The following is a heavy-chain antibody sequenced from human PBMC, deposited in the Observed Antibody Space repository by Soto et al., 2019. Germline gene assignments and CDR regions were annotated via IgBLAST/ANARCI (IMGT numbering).Heavy chain of an antibody. Sequence: EVQLVESGGGLVKPGGSLRLSCVASGFTFNSHWMHWVRQAPGKGLVWVFRISIDGTTTSYAESVKGRLTISRDNAKNTMYQQMISLRAEDTGVYYCARESLWFGEVLMDVWGQVTTVSVSS. D-gene: IGHD3-10*01. CDR2: ISIDGTTT. V-gene: IGHV3-74*01. J-gene: IGHJ6*02. CDR3: ARESLWFGEVLMDV. CDR1: GFTFNSHW.